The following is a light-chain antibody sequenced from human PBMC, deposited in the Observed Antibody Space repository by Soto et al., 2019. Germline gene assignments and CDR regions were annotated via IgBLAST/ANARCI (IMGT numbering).Light chain of an antibody. Sequence: DIQMTQSPSSLSASVGDRVTITCRASQSISSYLNWYQQKPGKAPKLLIYATSRLQSGVPSRFSGSGSGTDCTLTITSLQPEDFATYYCQQSDSTPRTFGGVTKVEIK. CDR1: QSISSY. CDR3: QQSDSTPRT. CDR2: ATS. V-gene: IGKV1-39*01. J-gene: IGKJ4*01.